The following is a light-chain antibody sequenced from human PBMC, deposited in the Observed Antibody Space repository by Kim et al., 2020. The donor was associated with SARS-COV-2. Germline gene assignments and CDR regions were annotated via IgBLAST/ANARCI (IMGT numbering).Light chain of an antibody. CDR2: DVN. CDR3: CSYAGRYTYV. V-gene: IGLV2-11*03. Sequence: GQSVIISCTGSSSDIGAYNYISWYQQHAGEVPKLMIFDVNKRSSGVPDRFSGSKSGNTASLTISGLQAEDEADYYCCSYAGRYTYVFGTGTKVTVL. J-gene: IGLJ1*01. CDR1: SSDIGAYNY.